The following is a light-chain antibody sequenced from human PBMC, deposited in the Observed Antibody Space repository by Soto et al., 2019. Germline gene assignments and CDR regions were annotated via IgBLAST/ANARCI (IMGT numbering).Light chain of an antibody. V-gene: IGKV3-11*01. CDR1: QSVSSSY. J-gene: IGKJ1*01. CDR2: DAS. Sequence: EIVLTQSPATLSLSPGERATLSCRASQSVSSSYLAWYQQKPGQAPRLLIYDASNRATGIPARFSGSGSGTDFTLTISSLEPEDFAVYYCQQRSNWPITFGQGTKVDIK. CDR3: QQRSNWPIT.